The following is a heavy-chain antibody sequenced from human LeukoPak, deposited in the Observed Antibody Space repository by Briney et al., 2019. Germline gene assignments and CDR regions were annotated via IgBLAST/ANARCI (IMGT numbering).Heavy chain of an antibody. J-gene: IGHJ4*02. CDR3: ARGGTSRSIDY. Sequence: GGSLRLSCAASGFTFSSYSMNWVRQAPGKGLEGVSSISSSLSYIYYAASVKGRFTISRDNAKNSLYLQMNSLRAEDTAVYYCARGGTSRSIDYWGQGTLVTVSS. CDR1: GFTFSSYS. CDR2: ISSSLSYI. D-gene: IGHD2-2*01. V-gene: IGHV3-21*01.